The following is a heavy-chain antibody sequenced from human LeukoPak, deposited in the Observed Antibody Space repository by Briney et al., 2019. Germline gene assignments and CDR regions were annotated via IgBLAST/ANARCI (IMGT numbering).Heavy chain of an antibody. V-gene: IGHV1-18*01. D-gene: IGHD5-24*01. CDR1: GYTFTSYG. J-gene: IGHJ5*02. CDR3: ARDRGGYNSNWFDP. CDR2: ISAYNGNT. Sequence: GASVKVSCKASGYTFTSYGISWVRQAPGQGLEWMGWISAYNGNTNYAQKPQGRVTMTTDTSTSTAYMELRSLRSDDTAVYYCARDRGGYNSNWFDPWGQGTLVTVSS.